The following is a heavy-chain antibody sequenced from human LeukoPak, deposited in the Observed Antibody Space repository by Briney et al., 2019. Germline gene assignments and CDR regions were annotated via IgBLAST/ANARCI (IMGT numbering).Heavy chain of an antibody. D-gene: IGHD3-22*01. CDR3: ARGLYDSSGYYYGY. J-gene: IGHJ4*02. CDR2: IKKDGSEK. V-gene: IGHV3-7*03. CDR1: GFTFSSYW. Sequence: GGSLRLSCAASGFTFSSYWMSWVRQAPGKGLEWVANIKKDGSEKKYVDSVKGRFTISRDNSKNTLYLQMNSLRAEDTAVYYCARGLYDSSGYYYGYWGQGTLVTVSS.